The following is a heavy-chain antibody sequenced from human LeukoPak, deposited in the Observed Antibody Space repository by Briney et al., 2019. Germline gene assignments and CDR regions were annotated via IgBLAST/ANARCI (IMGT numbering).Heavy chain of an antibody. V-gene: IGHV1-69*04. CDR3: ARAPTSYGAIDY. D-gene: IGHD5-18*01. J-gene: IGHJ4*02. CDR1: GGTFSSYA. Sequence: GASVKVSCKASGGTFSSYAISWVRQAPGQGLEWMGRIIPILGIANYAQKFRGRVTITADKSTSTAYMELSSLRSEDTAVYYCARAPTSYGAIDYWGQGTLVTVSS. CDR2: IIPILGIA.